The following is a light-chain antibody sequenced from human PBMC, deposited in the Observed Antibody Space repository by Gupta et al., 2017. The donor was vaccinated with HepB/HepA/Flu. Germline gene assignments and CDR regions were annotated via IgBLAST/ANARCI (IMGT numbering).Light chain of an antibody. J-gene: IGKJ4*01. CDR3: QQRSNWPLLT. CDR2: DAS. V-gene: IGKV3-11*01. CDR1: QSVSSY. Sequence: EIVLTQSPATLSFSPGERATLSCRASQSVSSYLAWYQQKPGQAPRLLIYDASNRDTGIPARFSGSGSGKDLTLTISSREQEEFAGYYCQQRSNWPLLTFGGGTKVEIK.